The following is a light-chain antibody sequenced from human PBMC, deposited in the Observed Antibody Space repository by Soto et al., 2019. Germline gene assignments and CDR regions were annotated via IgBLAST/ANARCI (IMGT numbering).Light chain of an antibody. J-gene: IGKJ4*01. V-gene: IGKV1-8*01. CDR2: AAS. CDR1: EVIRSY. CDR3: QQYYSYSLT. Sequence: AIGMTPSPSSLSASTGARVPITCLVGEVIRSYLAWHKQKPGKAVKLLIYAASTLPSGVPSRFSGSGSGTDFTLTISCLQSEDFATYYCQQYYSYSLTFGGGTKVDI.